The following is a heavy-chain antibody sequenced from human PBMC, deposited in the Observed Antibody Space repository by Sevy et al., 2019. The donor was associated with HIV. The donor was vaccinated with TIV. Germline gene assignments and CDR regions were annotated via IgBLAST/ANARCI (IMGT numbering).Heavy chain of an antibody. CDR3: VKELWVGDTVTTRNG. Sequence: GGSLRLSCAASGFTFSNYAMSWVRQAPGKGLEWVSGISDSGAGTYYADSVRGRFTISRDNSKNMVSLQMNGLRAEDTAVYYGVKELWVGDTVTTRNGWGQGTLVTVSS. V-gene: IGHV3-23*01. CDR2: ISDSGAGT. CDR1: GFTFSNYA. J-gene: IGHJ4*02. D-gene: IGHD4-17*01.